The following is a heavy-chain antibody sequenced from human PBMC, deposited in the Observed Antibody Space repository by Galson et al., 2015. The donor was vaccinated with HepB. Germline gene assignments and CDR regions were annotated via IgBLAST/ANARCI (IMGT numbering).Heavy chain of an antibody. CDR2: ISYDGSNK. D-gene: IGHD3-16*01. CDR3: IRLGERPVDY. V-gene: IGHV3-30-3*01. Sequence: SLRLSCAASGFTFSSYAMHWVRQAPGKGLEWVAVISYDGSNKYYADSVKGRFTISRDNSKNTLYLQMNSLRAEDTAVDYCIRLGERPVDYWGQGTLVTVSS. CDR1: GFTFSSYA. J-gene: IGHJ4*02.